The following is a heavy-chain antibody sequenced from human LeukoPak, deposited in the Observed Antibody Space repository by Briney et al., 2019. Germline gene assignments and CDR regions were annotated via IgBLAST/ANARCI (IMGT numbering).Heavy chain of an antibody. CDR3: ARGLRREQQLLRAFDY. CDR2: MNPNSGDT. D-gene: IGHD6-13*01. CDR1: GYTFTNYD. V-gene: IGHV1-8*01. J-gene: IGHJ4*02. Sequence: ASVRVSCKASGYTFTNYDINWVRQASGQGLEWMGWMNPNSGDTGSAQKFQGRVTMTSNTSISTAYMELSSLRSEDTAVYYCARGLRREQQLLRAFDYWGQGTPVTVSS.